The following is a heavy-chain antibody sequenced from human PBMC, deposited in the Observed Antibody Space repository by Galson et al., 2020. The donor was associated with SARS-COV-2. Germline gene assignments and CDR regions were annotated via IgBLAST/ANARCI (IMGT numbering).Heavy chain of an antibody. Sequence: ASVKVSCKASGYTFTSYGISWVRQAPGQELEWMGWISAYNGTTNYAQKLQGRVTMTTDTSTSTAYMELRSLRSDDTAVYYCARDMGVGYDSSGYYYYMDVWGKGTTVTVSS. J-gene: IGHJ6*03. CDR3: ARDMGVGYDSSGYYYYMDV. CDR1: GYTFTSYG. V-gene: IGHV1-18*01. D-gene: IGHD3-22*01. CDR2: ISAYNGTT.